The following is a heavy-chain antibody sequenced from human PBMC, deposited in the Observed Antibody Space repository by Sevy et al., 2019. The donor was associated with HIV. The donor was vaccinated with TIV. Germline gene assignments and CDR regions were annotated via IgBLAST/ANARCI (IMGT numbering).Heavy chain of an antibody. Sequence: GGSLRLSCAASGFTFSNYDMHWVRQAPGKGLEWEAVISHDGNYKNYADSVKVRFTISRDDFKNTLYLQMSSLRPEDTAVYFCARRFSCGGDCYYLDYWGQGALVTVSS. D-gene: IGHD2-21*02. CDR2: ISHDGNYK. CDR1: GFTFSNYD. V-gene: IGHV3-30-3*01. CDR3: ARRFSCGGDCYYLDY. J-gene: IGHJ4*02.